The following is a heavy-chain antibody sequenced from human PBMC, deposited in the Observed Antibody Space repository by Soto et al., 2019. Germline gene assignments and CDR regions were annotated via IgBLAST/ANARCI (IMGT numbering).Heavy chain of an antibody. Sequence: GASVKVSCKASGYTLTSYAMHWVRQAPGQRLEWMGWINAGNGNTKYSQKFQGRVTITRDTSASTAYMELSSLRSEDTAVYYCARSIVGATSEYFQHWGQGTLVTVSS. CDR2: INAGNGNT. J-gene: IGHJ1*01. V-gene: IGHV1-3*01. CDR3: ARSIVGATSEYFQH. CDR1: GYTLTSYA. D-gene: IGHD1-26*01.